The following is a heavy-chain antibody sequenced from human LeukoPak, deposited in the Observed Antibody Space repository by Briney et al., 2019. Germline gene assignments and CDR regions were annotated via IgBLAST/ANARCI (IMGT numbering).Heavy chain of an antibody. V-gene: IGHV4-59*01. CDR2: IYYTGST. J-gene: IGHJ4*02. CDR1: GGSISRDY. CDR3: ARADSSSFPTDY. Sequence: SETLSLTCTVSGGSISRDYWSWIRQPPGKGLEWIAYIYYTGSTNYNPSLKSRVTISVDTSKNQFSLKLRSVTAADTAVYYCARADSSSFPTDYWGQGTLVTVSS. D-gene: IGHD3-22*01.